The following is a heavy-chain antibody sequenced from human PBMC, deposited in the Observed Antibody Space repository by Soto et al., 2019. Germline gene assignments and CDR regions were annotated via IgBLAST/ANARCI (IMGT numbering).Heavy chain of an antibody. CDR1: VFTFINYA. Sequence: GWSLRLACASSVFTFINYAMNWIRQAPGKGLEWLSSISANGRNAYYADSVKGRFTISRDRSKNTLYLQLDSPRVEDTAIYFCAKDLSSLGWLALGAPFDSWGQGTLVTVSS. J-gene: IGHJ4*02. V-gene: IGHV3-23*01. D-gene: IGHD3-22*01. CDR3: AKDLSSLGWLALGAPFDS. CDR2: ISANGRNA.